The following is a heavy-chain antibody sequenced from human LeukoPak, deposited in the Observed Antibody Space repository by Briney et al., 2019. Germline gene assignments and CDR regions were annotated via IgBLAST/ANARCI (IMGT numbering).Heavy chain of an antibody. J-gene: IGHJ5*02. D-gene: IGHD2-15*01. CDR1: GYTFTGYY. V-gene: IGHV1-2*02. CDR3: ARGPPEYCSGGSCYSGRNWIDP. Sequence: ASVKVSCKASGYTFTGYYMHWVRQAPGQGLERMGWINPNSGGADYAQKFQGRVTMTRDTSINTVYMALSRLRSDDTAIYYCARGPPEYCSGGSCYSGRNWIDPWGQGTLVTVSS. CDR2: INPNSGGA.